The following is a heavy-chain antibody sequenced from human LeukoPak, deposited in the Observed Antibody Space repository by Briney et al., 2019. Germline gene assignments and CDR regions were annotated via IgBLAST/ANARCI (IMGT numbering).Heavy chain of an antibody. V-gene: IGHV3-66*01. Sequence: GGSLRLSCAASGFTVSSNYMSWVSQAPGKGLEWVSVIYSGGSTYSADSVKGRFTISRDNSKNTLYLQMNSLRAEDTAVYYCATIGYSYGYRYFDYWGQGTLVTVSS. CDR1: GFTVSSNY. J-gene: IGHJ4*02. CDR2: IYSGGST. D-gene: IGHD5-18*01. CDR3: ATIGYSYGYRYFDY.